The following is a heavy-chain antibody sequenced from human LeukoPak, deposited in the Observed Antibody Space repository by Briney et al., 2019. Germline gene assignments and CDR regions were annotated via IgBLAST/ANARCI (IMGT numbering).Heavy chain of an antibody. Sequence: ASVKVSCKASGYTFTSYGISWVRQAPGQGLEWMGWISAYNGNTNYAQKLQGRVTMTTDTSTSTAYMELRSLRSDDTAVYYCARGWGGNWSDYYYGMDVWGKGTTVTVSS. D-gene: IGHD1-1*01. CDR3: ARGWGGNWSDYYYGMDV. V-gene: IGHV1-18*04. CDR1: GYTFTSYG. J-gene: IGHJ6*04. CDR2: ISAYNGNT.